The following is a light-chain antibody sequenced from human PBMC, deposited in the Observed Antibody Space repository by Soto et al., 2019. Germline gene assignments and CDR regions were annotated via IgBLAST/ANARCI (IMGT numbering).Light chain of an antibody. CDR2: SNN. V-gene: IGLV1-44*01. CDR1: SSNIGSNT. CDR3: TGWDDRLNGSSV. J-gene: IGLJ1*01. Sequence: QSVLTQPPSASGTPGQRVTISCSGSSSNIGSNTVNWYQQLPGTAPKLLIYSNNQRPSGVPDRFSGSKSGTSASLAISGLQSEDEADYYCTGWDDRLNGSSVFATGRKVTVL.